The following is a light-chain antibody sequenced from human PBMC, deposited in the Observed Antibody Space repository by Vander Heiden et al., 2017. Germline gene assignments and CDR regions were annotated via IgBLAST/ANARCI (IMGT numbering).Light chain of an antibody. CDR1: QSLLHSNGYNY. J-gene: IGKJ4*01. Sequence: DIVMTQSPLSLPVTPGEPASISCRSSQSLLHSNGYNYLDWYLQKPGQSPQLLIYLGSNRASGVPDRFSGSGSGTDFTLKISRVEAEDVGVYYCMQGLQTPLGFGGGTKVEIK. CDR2: LGS. V-gene: IGKV2-28*01. CDR3: MQGLQTPLG.